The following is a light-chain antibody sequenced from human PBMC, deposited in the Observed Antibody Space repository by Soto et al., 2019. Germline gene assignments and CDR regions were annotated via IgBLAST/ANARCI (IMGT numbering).Light chain of an antibody. CDR3: QQYGSSPRT. CDR2: GAS. J-gene: IGKJ1*01. V-gene: IGKV3-20*01. Sequence: PGERATLSCRASQSVTSDYLAWYQQKPGQAPRLLIYGASSRATGIPDRFSGSGSGTDFTLTISRLEPEDFAVYYCQQYGSSPRTFGQGTKVEIK. CDR1: QSVTSDY.